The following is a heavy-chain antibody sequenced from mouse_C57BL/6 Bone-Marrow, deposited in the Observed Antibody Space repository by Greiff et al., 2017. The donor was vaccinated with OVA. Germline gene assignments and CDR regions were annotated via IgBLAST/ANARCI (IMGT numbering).Heavy chain of an antibody. CDR3: AGPGSSSCYLDY. CDR2: IDPANGNT. CDR1: GFNIKNTY. V-gene: IGHV14-3*01. Sequence: VQLKESVAELVRPGASVKLSCTASGFNIKNTYMHWVKQRPEQGLEWIGRIDPANGNTKYAPKFQGKATITADTSSNTAYLQLSSLTSEGTAIYYCAGPGSSSCYLDYWGQGTTLTVSS. J-gene: IGHJ2*01. D-gene: IGHD1-1*01.